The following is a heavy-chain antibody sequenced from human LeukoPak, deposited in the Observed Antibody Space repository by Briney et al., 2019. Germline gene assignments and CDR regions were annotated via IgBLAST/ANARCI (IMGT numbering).Heavy chain of an antibody. J-gene: IGHJ6*02. Sequence: SVKVSCKASGGTLSTYDISWVRQAPGQGLEWMGGISPIFGTANYAQKFQGRVTITADALTSTVYMELSSLRSEDTAVYYCAGAAYGRGSSNFYGMDVWGQGTTVSVSS. D-gene: IGHD4-17*01. CDR3: AGAAYGRGSSNFYGMDV. CDR2: ISPIFGTA. CDR1: GGTLSTYD. V-gene: IGHV1-69*01.